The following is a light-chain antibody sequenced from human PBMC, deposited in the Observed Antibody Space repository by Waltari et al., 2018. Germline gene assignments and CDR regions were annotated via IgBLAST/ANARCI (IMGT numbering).Light chain of an antibody. J-gene: IGLJ3*02. CDR3: QSYDSSLTGSWV. V-gene: IGLV1-40*01. Sequence: QPVLTQPPSASGAPGQRVTIHCPGSGSHIGPGSDLHWSQQLPGTAPQLLIYGNTNRPSGVPDRFSGSKSGTSGSLAITGLQAEDEAYYYCQSYDSSLTGSWVFGGGTKLTVL. CDR1: GSHIGPGSD. CDR2: GNT.